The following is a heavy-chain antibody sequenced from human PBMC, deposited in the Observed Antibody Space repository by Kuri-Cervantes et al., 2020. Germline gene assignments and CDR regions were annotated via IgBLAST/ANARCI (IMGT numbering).Heavy chain of an antibody. CDR3: ATWRYSNYVSFAFDI. CDR2: IYYSGST. D-gene: IGHD4-11*01. V-gene: IGHV4-59*12. Sequence: SETLSLTCTVSGGSISSYYWSWIRQPPGKGLEWIGYIYYSGSTNYNPSLKSRVTISVDKSKNQFSLKLSSVTAADTAVYYCATWRYSNYVSFAFDIWGQGTMVTVSS. J-gene: IGHJ3*02. CDR1: GGSISSYY.